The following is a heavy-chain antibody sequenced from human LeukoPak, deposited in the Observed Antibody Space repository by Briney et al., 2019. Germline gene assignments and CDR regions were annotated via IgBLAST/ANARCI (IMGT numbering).Heavy chain of an antibody. CDR1: GGSISSCY. D-gene: IGHD5-24*01. Sequence: SGTLSLTCTVSGGSISSCYWSWIRQPPMKGLEWIGYIYYGGSTNYNPSLKSRVTISVDTSKNQFSLKLSSVTAADTAVYYCARSSLEMAAEFDYWGQGTLVTVSS. J-gene: IGHJ4*02. V-gene: IGHV4-59*01. CDR2: IYYGGST. CDR3: ARSSLEMAAEFDY.